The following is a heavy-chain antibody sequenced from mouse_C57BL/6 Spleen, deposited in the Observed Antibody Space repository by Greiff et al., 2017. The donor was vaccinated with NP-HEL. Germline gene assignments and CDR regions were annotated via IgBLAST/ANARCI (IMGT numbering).Heavy chain of an antibody. D-gene: IGHD3-2*02. J-gene: IGHJ3*01. CDR3: ARGSSGYVGFAY. CDR2: IYPRSGNT. Sequence: QVQLKESGAELARPGASVKLSCKASGYTFTSYGISWVKQRTGQGLEWIGEIYPRSGNTYYNEKFKGKATLTADKSSSTAYMELRSLTSEDSAVYFCARGSSGYVGFAYWGQGTLVTVSA. CDR1: GYTFTSYG. V-gene: IGHV1-81*01.